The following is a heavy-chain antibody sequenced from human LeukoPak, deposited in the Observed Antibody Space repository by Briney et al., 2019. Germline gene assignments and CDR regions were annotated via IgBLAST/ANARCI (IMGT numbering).Heavy chain of an antibody. D-gene: IGHD1-26*01. Sequence: ASVKVSCKASGYTFTSYDINWVRQATGQGLEWMGWMNPNSGNTGYAQKFQGRVTMTRNTSISTAYMELSSLRSEDTAVYYCAREIYSGSYSFYYYYYMDVWGKGTTVTISS. CDR2: MNPNSGNT. CDR1: GYTFTSYD. J-gene: IGHJ6*03. CDR3: AREIYSGSYSFYYYYYMDV. V-gene: IGHV1-8*01.